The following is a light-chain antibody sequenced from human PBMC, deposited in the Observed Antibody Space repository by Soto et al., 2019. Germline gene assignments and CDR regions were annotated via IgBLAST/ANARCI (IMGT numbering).Light chain of an antibody. Sequence: VMKQSAAPRALSHGKTATLSCNVSQSVSIYLAWYQQKPGQAPRILIYDASNRATGILARLSGSGSGIDFSLPICCLQSVDFAVYFCRQYNNWAPITCGQGTRLEIK. CDR3: RQYNNWAPIT. CDR2: DAS. J-gene: IGKJ5*01. CDR1: QSVSIY. V-gene: IGKV3D-15*01.